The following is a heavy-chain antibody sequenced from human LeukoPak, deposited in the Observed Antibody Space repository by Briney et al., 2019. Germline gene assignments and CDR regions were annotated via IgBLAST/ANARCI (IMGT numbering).Heavy chain of an antibody. D-gene: IGHD5-24*01. CDR2: IKEDGSET. J-gene: IGHJ4*02. Sequence: ETLSLTCAVYGGSFSGYYWSWVRQAPGKGLECLANIKEDGSETYYADSVKGRFTISRDNPKNLLFLQINSLRVEDTAVYYCARETPRRGETRDGYRWGQGTLVTVSS. CDR1: GGSFSGYY. CDR3: ARETPRRGETRDGYR. V-gene: IGHV3-7*01.